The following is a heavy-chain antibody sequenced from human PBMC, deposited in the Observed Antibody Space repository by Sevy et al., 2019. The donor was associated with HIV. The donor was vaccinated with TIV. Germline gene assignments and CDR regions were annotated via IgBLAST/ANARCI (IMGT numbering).Heavy chain of an antibody. CDR1: GFTFGDYC. D-gene: IGHD2-21*01. CDR2: LKSKVYGGTV. V-gene: IGHV3-49*04. CDR3: TRWKAAQSILDY. J-gene: IGHJ4*02. Sequence: GGSLRISCTASGFTFGDYCMSWVRQAPGKGLEWVAFLKSKVYGGTVDHAASVKGRFIISRDDSKSIAYLQMNDLKTEDTGVYYCTRWKAAQSILDYWGQGALVTVSS.